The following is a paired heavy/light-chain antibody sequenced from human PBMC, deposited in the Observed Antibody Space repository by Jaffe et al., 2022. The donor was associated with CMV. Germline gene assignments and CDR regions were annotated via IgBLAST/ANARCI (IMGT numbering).Heavy chain of an antibody. V-gene: IGHV3-23*01. CDR2: ISASGATT. D-gene: IGHD2-2*01. J-gene: IGHJ3*02. CDR1: VFKFSAYA. Sequence: EVQLLESGGGLVRPGESLRLSCAASVFKFSAYAMTWVRQPPGRGLEWVSSISASGATTFYAESVRGRFTISRDNSDNTLYLEMSSLGAEDTAVYFCGRSLSSHPRAAAFDIWGQGTLLTVSS. CDR3: GRSLSSHPRAAAFDI.
Light chain of an antibody. CDR3: AAWDDSLMGV. CDR1: RSNVGNNA. Sequence: QSVLTQPPSASGTPGQRVTISCSGSRSNVGNNAVAWYQQLPGTAPRLVIFSNDQRPSGVPDRFSGSKSGTSASLAISGLQSEDEADYYCAAWDDSLMGVFGTGTKVTVL. V-gene: IGLV1-44*01. J-gene: IGLJ1*01. CDR2: SND.